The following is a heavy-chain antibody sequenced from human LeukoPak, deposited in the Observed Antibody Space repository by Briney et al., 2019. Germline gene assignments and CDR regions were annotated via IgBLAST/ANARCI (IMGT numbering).Heavy chain of an antibody. Sequence: SETLSLTCAVYGGSFSGYYWSWIRQPPGKGLEWIGEINHSGSTNYNPSLKSRVTISVDTSKNQFSLKLSSVTAADTAVYYCARNWGNCSGGSCTRGLDPWGQGTLVTVSS. CDR2: INHSGST. D-gene: IGHD2-15*01. V-gene: IGHV4-34*01. CDR1: GGSFSGYY. CDR3: ARNWGNCSGGSCTRGLDP. J-gene: IGHJ5*02.